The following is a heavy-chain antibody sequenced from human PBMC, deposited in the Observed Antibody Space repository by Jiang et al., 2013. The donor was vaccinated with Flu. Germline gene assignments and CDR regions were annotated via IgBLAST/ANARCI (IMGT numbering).Heavy chain of an antibody. V-gene: IGHV4-39*01. CDR2: ISYSGST. J-gene: IGHJ4*02. Sequence: KPSETLSLTCTVSGRSISSSSYVLGLDPPAPRKGLEWIGTISYSGSTYYNMSLKSRVTISVDTSKNQFSLKLSSVTAADTAVYYCARILAASVTIDYWGQGTLVTVSS. CDR3: ARILAASVTIDY. CDR1: GRSISSSSYV. D-gene: IGHD6-13*01.